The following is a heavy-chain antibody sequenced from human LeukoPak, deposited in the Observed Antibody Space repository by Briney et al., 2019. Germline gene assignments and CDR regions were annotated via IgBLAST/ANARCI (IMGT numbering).Heavy chain of an antibody. Sequence: GGPVRLSCAASEFTFSSYWMHWVRQAPGKGLVWVSRINSDGSSTTYADSVKGRFTISRDNAKNTLYLQMNSLRAEDTAVYYCARGSSSWDLDYWGQGTLVSVSS. CDR1: EFTFSSYW. J-gene: IGHJ4*02. V-gene: IGHV3-74*01. CDR3: ARGSSSWDLDY. CDR2: INSDGSST. D-gene: IGHD6-13*01.